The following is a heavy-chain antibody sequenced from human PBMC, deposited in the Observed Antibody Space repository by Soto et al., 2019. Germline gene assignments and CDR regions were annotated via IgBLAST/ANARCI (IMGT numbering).Heavy chain of an antibody. CDR3: SLGRPGYYYYGMDV. D-gene: IGHD7-27*01. CDR2: IIPTFGTA. CDR1: GGTFSSYA. J-gene: IGHJ6*02. V-gene: IGHV1-69*13. Sequence: GASVKVSCKASGGTFSSYAIIWVRQAPGQGLEWMGGIIPTFGTANYAQKFQGRVTITADESTSTAYMELSSLRSEDTAVYYCSLGRPGYYYYGMDVWGQGTTVTVSS.